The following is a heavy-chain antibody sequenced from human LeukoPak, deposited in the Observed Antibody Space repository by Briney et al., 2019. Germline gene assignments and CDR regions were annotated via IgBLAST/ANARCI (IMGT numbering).Heavy chain of an antibody. CDR1: GGTFSSYA. V-gene: IGHV1-8*03. CDR2: MNPNSGNT. CDR3: AREGNLSDMDV. J-gene: IGHJ6*03. Sequence: ASVKVSCKASGGTFSSYAISWVRQATGQGLEWMGWMNPNSGNTGYAQKFQGRVTITRNTSISTAYMELSSLRSEDTAVYYCAREGNLSDMDVWGKGTTVTVSS.